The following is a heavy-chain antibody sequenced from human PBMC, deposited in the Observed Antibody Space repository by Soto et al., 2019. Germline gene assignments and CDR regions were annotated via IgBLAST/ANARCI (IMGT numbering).Heavy chain of an antibody. J-gene: IGHJ6*02. Sequence: EVQLVESGGGLVKPGGSLRLSCAASGFTFSSYSMNWVRQAPGKGLEWVSSISSSSSYIYYADSVKGRFTISRDNAKNSLYLQLNSLRAEDTAVYYWAREGVSLLWFGESPFLMDVWGQGTKVTVSS. CDR2: ISSSSSYI. D-gene: IGHD3-10*01. CDR3: AREGVSLLWFGESPFLMDV. V-gene: IGHV3-21*01. CDR1: GFTFSSYS.